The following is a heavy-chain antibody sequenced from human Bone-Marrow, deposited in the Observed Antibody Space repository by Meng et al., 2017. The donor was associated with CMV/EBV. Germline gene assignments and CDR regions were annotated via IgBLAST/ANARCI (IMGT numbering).Heavy chain of an antibody. CDR2: ISSSGSTI. V-gene: IGHV3-48*03. D-gene: IGHD3-10*01. J-gene: IGHJ6*02. Sequence: SSAASGLTFGSSEMNWVRQAPGKGLEWVSYISSSGSTIYYADSVKGRFTISRDNAKNSLYLQLNSLIAEDTAVYYFARDRWPYYGSGSYYYYYYGMDVWRQGTTDTVSS. CDR3: ARDRWPYYGSGSYYYYYYGMDV. CDR1: GLTFGSSE.